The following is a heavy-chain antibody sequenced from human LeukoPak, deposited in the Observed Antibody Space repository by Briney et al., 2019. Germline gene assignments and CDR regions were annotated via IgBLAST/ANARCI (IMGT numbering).Heavy chain of an antibody. V-gene: IGHV4-34*01. D-gene: IGHD2-2*01. J-gene: IGHJ5*02. CDR3: ARVRYCSSTSCP. CDR2: INHSGST. CDR1: GGSFSGYY. Sequence: SETLSLTCAVYGGSFSGYYWSWIRQPPGKGLEWIGEINHSGSTNYNPSLKSRVTISVDTSKNQFSLKLSSVTAADTAVYYCARVRYCSSTSCPWGQGTLVTVSS.